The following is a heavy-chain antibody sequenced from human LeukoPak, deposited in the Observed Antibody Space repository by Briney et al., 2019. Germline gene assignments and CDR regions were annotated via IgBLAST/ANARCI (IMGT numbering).Heavy chain of an antibody. CDR2: INHSGST. Sequence: SSETLSLTCAVYGGSFSGYYWGWIRQPPGKGLEWIGEINHSGSTNYNPSLKSRVTISVDTSKNQFSLKLSSVTAADTAVYYCARAERWGSGLRWKAYYYYYYMDVWGKGTTVTVSS. CDR1: GGSFSGYY. D-gene: IGHD4-23*01. CDR3: ARAERWGSGLRWKAYYYYYYMDV. J-gene: IGHJ6*03. V-gene: IGHV4-34*01.